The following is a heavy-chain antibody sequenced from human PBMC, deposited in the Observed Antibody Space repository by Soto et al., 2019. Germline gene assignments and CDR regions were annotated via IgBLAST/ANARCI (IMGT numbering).Heavy chain of an antibody. Sequence: EVQLVESGGGLVQPGGSLRLSCAASGIPVSSNYMTWVRQAPGKGLGWVTVLHSGGDTYYANSVKGRFTISRLDSTNTLFLQMNSLTPEDTAVYYCERDGPYYYASRMDVWGQGTTVTVSS. CDR1: GIPVSSNY. CDR2: LHSGGDT. CDR3: ERDGPYYYASRMDV. J-gene: IGHJ6*02. V-gene: IGHV3-53*04. D-gene: IGHD3-10*01.